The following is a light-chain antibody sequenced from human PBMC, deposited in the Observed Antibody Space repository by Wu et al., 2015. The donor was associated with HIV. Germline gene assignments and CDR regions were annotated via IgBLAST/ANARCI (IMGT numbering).Light chain of an antibody. CDR1: QGIRSD. Sequence: AIQMTQSPSSLSASVGDSVTITCRASQGIRSDLGWYQQKPGKAPRLLIYLASSLQSGVPSRFSGSGSGTDFTLTISSLQPEDFATYYCLQDYNYPLTFGQGTKLEIK. V-gene: IGKV1-6*01. CDR2: LAS. CDR3: LQDYNYPLT. J-gene: IGKJ2*01.